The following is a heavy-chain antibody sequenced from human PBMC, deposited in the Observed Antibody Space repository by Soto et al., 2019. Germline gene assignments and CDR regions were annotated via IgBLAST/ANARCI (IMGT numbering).Heavy chain of an antibody. CDR1: GFTFSGSA. J-gene: IGHJ4*02. CDR2: IRSKANSYAT. V-gene: IGHV3-73*02. D-gene: IGHD3-22*01. CDR3: TRHLPLYDSSGYYYYFDY. Sequence: EVQLVESGGGLVQPGGSLKLSCAASGFTFSGSAMHWVRQASGKGLEWVGRIRSKANSYATAYAASVKGRFTISRDDSKNTAYLQMNSLKTEDTAVYYCTRHLPLYDSSGYYYYFDYWGQGTLVTFSS.